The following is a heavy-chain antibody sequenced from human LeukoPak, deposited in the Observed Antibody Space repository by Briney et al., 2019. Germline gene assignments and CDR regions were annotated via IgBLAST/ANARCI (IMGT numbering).Heavy chain of an antibody. D-gene: IGHD1-26*01. CDR2: IYSGGST. J-gene: IGHJ4*02. Sequence: GGSLRLSCAASGFTFSDYYMSWVRQAPGKGLEWVSVIYSGGSTYYADSVKGRFTISRDNSKNTLYLQMNSLRAEDTAVYYCASEVGATTLFDYWGQGTLVTVSS. CDR3: ASEVGATTLFDY. V-gene: IGHV3-53*01. CDR1: GFTFSDYY.